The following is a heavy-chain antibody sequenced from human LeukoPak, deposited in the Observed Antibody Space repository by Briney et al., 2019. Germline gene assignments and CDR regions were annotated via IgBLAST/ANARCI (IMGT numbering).Heavy chain of an antibody. CDR1: GYTFTGYY. V-gene: IGHV1-2*02. Sequence: RRASVKVSCKASGYTFTGYYMHWVRQAPGQGLEWMGWINPNSGGTNYAQKFQGRVTMTRDTSISTAYMGLSRLRSDDTAVYYCAKGRVVAGTKSLTYNWFDPWGQGTLVTVSS. J-gene: IGHJ5*02. CDR3: AKGRVVAGTKSLTYNWFDP. CDR2: INPNSGGT. D-gene: IGHD6-19*01.